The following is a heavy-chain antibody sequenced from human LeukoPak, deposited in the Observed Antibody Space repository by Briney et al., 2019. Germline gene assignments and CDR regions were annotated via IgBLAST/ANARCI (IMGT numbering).Heavy chain of an antibody. V-gene: IGHV3-23*01. CDR2: ISISGDTT. Sequence: GGSLRLSCGASGFTFSSHAMTWVRQAPGKGLEWVSAISISGDTTYYADAVKGRFTISRDNSKNTVYLQMNSLRAEDTAVYYCATSAAVNYWGQGTLVTVSS. CDR3: ATSAAVNY. CDR1: GFTFSSHA. D-gene: IGHD6-13*01. J-gene: IGHJ4*02.